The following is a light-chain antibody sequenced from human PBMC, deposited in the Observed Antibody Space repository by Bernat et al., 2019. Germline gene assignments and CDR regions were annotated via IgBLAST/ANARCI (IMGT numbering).Light chain of an antibody. CDR3: MQTTHWPWT. CDR2: RVS. J-gene: IGKJ1*01. V-gene: IGKV2-30*02. CDR1: QSLLHSDGNTY. Sequence: LGQPASISCRSSQSLLHSDGNTYLIFFHQKPGQPPSRLIYRVSSRESGVPDRFSGSGAWTDCTLKISRVEAEDVGVYPCMQTTHWPWTLGQGTQVEIQ.